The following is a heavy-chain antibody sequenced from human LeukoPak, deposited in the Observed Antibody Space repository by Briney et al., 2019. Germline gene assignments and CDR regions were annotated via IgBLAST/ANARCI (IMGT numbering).Heavy chain of an antibody. CDR3: AKDRLRYCSSXXXXXLGPY. CDR2: ISYDGSNK. J-gene: IGHJ4*02. Sequence: GGSLRLSCAASGFTFSSYGMHWVRQAPGKGLEWVAVISYDGSNKYYADSVKGRFTISRDNSKNTLYLQMNSLRAEDTAVYYCAKDRLRYCSSXXXXXLGPYWGXXTXVTVS. D-gene: IGHD2-2*01. CDR1: GFTFSSYG. V-gene: IGHV3-30*18.